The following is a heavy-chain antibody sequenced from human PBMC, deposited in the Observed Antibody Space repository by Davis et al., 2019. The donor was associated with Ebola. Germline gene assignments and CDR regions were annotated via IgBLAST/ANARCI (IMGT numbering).Heavy chain of an antibody. V-gene: IGHV3-30*04. CDR2: ISYDGSNK. Sequence: PGGSLRLSCAASGFTFSSYAMHWVRQAPGKGLEWVAVISYDGSNKYYADSVKGRFTISRDNSKNTLYLQMNSLRAEDTAVYYCAKDNAHYYDSIAHYYYMDVWGKGTTVTVSS. D-gene: IGHD3-22*01. CDR1: GFTFSSYA. CDR3: AKDNAHYYDSIAHYYYMDV. J-gene: IGHJ6*03.